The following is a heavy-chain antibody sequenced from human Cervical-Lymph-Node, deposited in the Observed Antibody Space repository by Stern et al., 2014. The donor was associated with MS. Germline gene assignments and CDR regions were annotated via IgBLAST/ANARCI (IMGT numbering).Heavy chain of an antibody. CDR3: ARATSDYIWGSYRYLDY. Sequence: VQLVQSGAEVKKPGSSVKVSCKASGGTFSSYTIGWVRQAPGQGLEWMGGIIHMFDNANYAEKFQGRVTITADESTSTAYMDLSTLRSEDTAVYYCARATSDYIWGSYRYLDYWGQGTQVTVSS. V-gene: IGHV1-69*01. J-gene: IGHJ4*02. CDR1: GGTFSSYT. CDR2: IIHMFDNA. D-gene: IGHD3-16*02.